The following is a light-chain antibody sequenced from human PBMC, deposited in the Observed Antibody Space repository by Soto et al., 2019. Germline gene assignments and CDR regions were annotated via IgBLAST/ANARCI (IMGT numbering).Light chain of an antibody. CDR3: QQYGSSRYT. V-gene: IGKV3-20*01. Sequence: ETVLTQSPGTLSLSPGDRATLSCRASQRVSSNYLAWYQQIPGQAPRLLIYDATSRAAGIPDRFSASGSGTDFTLTISRLEPEDFAVYYCQQYGSSRYTFGQGTQLEIK. CDR2: DAT. J-gene: IGKJ2*01. CDR1: QRVSSNY.